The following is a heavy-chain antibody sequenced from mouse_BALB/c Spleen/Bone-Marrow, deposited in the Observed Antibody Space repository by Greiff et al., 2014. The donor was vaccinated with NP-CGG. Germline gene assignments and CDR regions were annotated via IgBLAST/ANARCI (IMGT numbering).Heavy chain of an antibody. D-gene: IGHD2-1*01. CDR1: GFSLTSYG. Sequence: QVQLQQSGPGLVQPSQILSITCTVSGFSLTSYGVHWVRQSPGKGLEWLGVIWSGGSTDYNAAFISRLSISKDNSKSQVFFKMNSLQANDTAIYYCARNQGNYVSWFAYWGQGTLVTVSA. J-gene: IGHJ3*01. CDR3: ARNQGNYVSWFAY. CDR2: IWSGGST. V-gene: IGHV2-2*02.